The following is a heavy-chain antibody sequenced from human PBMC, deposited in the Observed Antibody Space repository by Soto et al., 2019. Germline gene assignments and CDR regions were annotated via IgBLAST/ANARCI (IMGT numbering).Heavy chain of an antibody. CDR1: CGSISSSNW. Sequence: SETLSLTCAFSCGSISSSNWWSWVRQPPGKGLEWIGEIDHSGSTNYNPSLKRRVTISVDKSKNQFSLKLSSVTATDTAVYYCARRIAVAGRWGGDAFDIWGQGTMVTVSS. CDR2: IDHSGST. D-gene: IGHD6-19*01. CDR3: ARRIAVAGRWGGDAFDI. J-gene: IGHJ3*02. V-gene: IGHV4-4*02.